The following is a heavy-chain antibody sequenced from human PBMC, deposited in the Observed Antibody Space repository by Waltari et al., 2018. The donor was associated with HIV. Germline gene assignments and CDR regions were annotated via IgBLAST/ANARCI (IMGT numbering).Heavy chain of an antibody. CDR2: IYTSGST. Sequence: QVQLQESGPGLVKPSQTLSLTCTVSGGSISSGRYYWSWIRQPAGKAREWSGRIYTSGSTNYNPSLKSRVTISVDTSKNQFSLKLSSVTAADTAVYYCARVFWRNGMDVWGQGTTVTVSS. V-gene: IGHV4-61*02. CDR3: ARVFWRNGMDV. J-gene: IGHJ6*02. CDR1: GGSISSGRYY. D-gene: IGHD3-3*01.